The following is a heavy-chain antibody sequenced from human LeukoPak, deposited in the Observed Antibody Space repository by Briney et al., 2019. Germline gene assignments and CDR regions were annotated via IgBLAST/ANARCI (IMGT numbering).Heavy chain of an antibody. Sequence: SETLSLTCAVYGGSFSGYYWSWIRQPPGKGLEWIGEINRSGSTNYNPSLKSRVTISVDTSKNQFSLKLSSVTAAGTAVYYCARKQRGYCSGGSCPTISWGQGTLVTVSS. J-gene: IGHJ4*02. CDR1: GGSFSGYY. CDR3: ARKQRGYCSGGSCPTIS. CDR2: INRSGST. V-gene: IGHV4-34*01. D-gene: IGHD2-15*01.